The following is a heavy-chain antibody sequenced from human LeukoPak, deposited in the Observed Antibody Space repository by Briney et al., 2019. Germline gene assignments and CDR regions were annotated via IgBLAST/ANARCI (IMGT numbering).Heavy chain of an antibody. Sequence: PGGSLRLSCAASGFTFSSYAMSWVRQAPGKGLEWVSAISGSGGSTYYADSVKGRFTISRDNSKNTLYLQMNSLRAEDTAVYYCAKDRTIAAAGDNWFDPWGQGTLVTVSS. CDR3: AKDRTIAAAGDNWFDP. CDR1: GFTFSSYA. D-gene: IGHD6-13*01. CDR2: ISGSGGST. J-gene: IGHJ5*02. V-gene: IGHV3-23*01.